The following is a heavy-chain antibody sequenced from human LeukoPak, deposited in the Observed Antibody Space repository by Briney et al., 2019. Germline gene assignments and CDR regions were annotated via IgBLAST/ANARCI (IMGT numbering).Heavy chain of an antibody. CDR1: GYTFTGYY. V-gene: IGHV1-2*02. Sequence: ASVKVSCKASGYTFTGYYMHWVRQAAGQGLEWMGWINPNSGGTNYAQKFQGGVTMTRDTSISTAYMELSRLRSDDTAVYYCARDNYGDYSEVRWFDPWGQGTLVTVSS. CDR2: INPNSGGT. J-gene: IGHJ5*02. CDR3: ARDNYGDYSEVRWFDP. D-gene: IGHD4-17*01.